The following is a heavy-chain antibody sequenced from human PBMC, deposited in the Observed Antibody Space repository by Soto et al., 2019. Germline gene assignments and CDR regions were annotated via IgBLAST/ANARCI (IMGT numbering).Heavy chain of an antibody. Sequence: QVQLVQSGAEVKKPGSSVKVSCKASGGTFSSYAISWVRQAPGQGLAWMGGIIPIFGTANYAQKFQGRVTITADESTSTAYMELRSLRSEDTAGYYWSSSSAMGAFDIWGQGTMVTVSS. CDR3: SSSSAMGAFDI. CDR2: IIPIFGTA. CDR1: GGTFSSYA. V-gene: IGHV1-69*01. J-gene: IGHJ3*02.